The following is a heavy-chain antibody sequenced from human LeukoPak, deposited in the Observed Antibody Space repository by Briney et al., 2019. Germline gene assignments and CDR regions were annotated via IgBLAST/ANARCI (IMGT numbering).Heavy chain of an antibody. CDR1: GFTFSSYA. CDR2: LSYDGSNR. D-gene: IGHD2-2*02. V-gene: IGHV3-30*04. J-gene: IGHJ3*02. Sequence: PGGSQRLSCAASGFTFSSYAMHWVRQAPGKGLEWVAVLSYDGSNRYYADSVKGRFTISRDNSKNTLYLQMNSLRAEDTAVYYCARDRDCSSTSCYNAFDIWGQGTMVTVSS. CDR3: ARDRDCSSTSCYNAFDI.